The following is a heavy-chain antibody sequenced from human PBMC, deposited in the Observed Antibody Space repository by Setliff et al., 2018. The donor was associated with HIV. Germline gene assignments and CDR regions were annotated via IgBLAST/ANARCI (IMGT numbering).Heavy chain of an antibody. CDR1: GFTFSSYA. CDR2: ISYDGGNK. Sequence: PGGSLRLSCAASGFTFSSYAVHWVRQAPGKGLEWVAVISYDGGNKYYADSVKGRFTISRDNSKNTLYLQMNSLRPEDTAVYYCARAPSSYGRSYWYFDLWGRGTLVTVSS. D-gene: IGHD1-26*01. V-gene: IGHV3-30*04. J-gene: IGHJ2*01. CDR3: ARAPSSYGRSYWYFDL.